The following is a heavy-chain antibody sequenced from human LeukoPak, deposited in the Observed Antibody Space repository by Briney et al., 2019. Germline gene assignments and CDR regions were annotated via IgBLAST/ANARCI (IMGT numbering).Heavy chain of an antibody. CDR2: VYYSGRT. J-gene: IGHJ4*02. V-gene: IGHV4-39*01. D-gene: IGHD3-22*01. CDR3: ARLLYDRSGYYYFDY. Sequence: PLETLSLTRTVSGGSISSSSYYWGWIRQPPGKGLEWIGSVYYSGRTYDNPSLKSRVTVSVDTSKSQFSLKLSSVTAADTAVYYCARLLYDRSGYYYFDYWGQGTLVTVSS. CDR1: GGSISSSSYY.